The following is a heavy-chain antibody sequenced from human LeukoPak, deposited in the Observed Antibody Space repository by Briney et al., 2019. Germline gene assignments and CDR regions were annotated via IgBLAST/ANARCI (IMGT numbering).Heavy chain of an antibody. Sequence: SETLSLTCAVYGGSFSGYYWSWIRQPPGKGLEWIGEINHSGSTNYNPSLKSRVTISVDTSKNQFSLKLSSVTAADTAVYYCARGRDPYYDFWSGYYIRGRRERWFDPWGQGTLVTVSS. CDR3: ARGRDPYYDFWSGYYIRGRRERWFDP. D-gene: IGHD3-3*01. CDR2: INHSGST. CDR1: GGSFSGYY. J-gene: IGHJ5*02. V-gene: IGHV4-34*01.